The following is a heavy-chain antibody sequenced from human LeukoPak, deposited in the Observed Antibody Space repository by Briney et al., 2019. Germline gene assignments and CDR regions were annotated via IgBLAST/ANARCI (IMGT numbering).Heavy chain of an antibody. D-gene: IGHD3-22*01. V-gene: IGHV4-61*08. CDR3: ARGIYFDSGGYSLGPGVIDY. Sequence: KTSETLSLTCTLSGDSFRSGGLYWGWIRQPPGKRPEWIGDTFHTGKTNYNPSLRSRATISLDTSKSQFSLRLTSMTAADAAVYYCARGIYFDSGGYSLGPGVIDYWGQGTLVTVSS. CDR1: GDSFRSGGLY. J-gene: IGHJ4*02. CDR2: TFHTGKT.